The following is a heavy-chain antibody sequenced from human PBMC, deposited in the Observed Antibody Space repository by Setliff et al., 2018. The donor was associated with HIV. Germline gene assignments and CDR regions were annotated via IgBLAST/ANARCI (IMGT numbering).Heavy chain of an antibody. CDR1: GVSISSHY. V-gene: IGHV4-59*11. CDR2: MYFRGNA. J-gene: IGHJ6*02. CDR3: ARVETTVRGATYGMDV. D-gene: IGHD3-10*01. Sequence: SETLSLTCTVSGVSISSHYWSWIRQAPGKGLEWIGTMYFRGNARNSPSLKSRVAISVDTSKNQLSLNLTSVTAADTAVYYCARVETTVRGATYGMDVWGQGTTVTVSS.